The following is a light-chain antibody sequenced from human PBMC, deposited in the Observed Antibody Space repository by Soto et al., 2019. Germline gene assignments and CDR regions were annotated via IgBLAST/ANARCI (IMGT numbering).Light chain of an antibody. CDR2: DAA. J-gene: IGKJ5*01. CDR3: QQYDRLPIT. Sequence: DIQMTQSPSTLSASVGDTVTITCQASQDIGNFLTWYQQKPGRAPVLLIYDAANLATGVPPRFSGSGSGRDFTLTISSLQPEDIAAYYCQQYDRLPITFGQGTRLEIK. V-gene: IGKV1-33*01. CDR1: QDIGNF.